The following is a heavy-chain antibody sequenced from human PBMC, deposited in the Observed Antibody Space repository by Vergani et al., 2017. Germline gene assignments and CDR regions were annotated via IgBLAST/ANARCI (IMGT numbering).Heavy chain of an antibody. CDR3: ARDLAGVTLAFDI. V-gene: IGHV4-34*01. CDR1: GGSFSGYY. J-gene: IGHJ3*02. D-gene: IGHD3-10*01. Sequence: QVQLQQWGAGLLKPSETLSLTCAVYGGSFSGYYWSWIRQHPGKGLEWIGYIYYSGSTYYNPSLKSRVTISVDTSKNQFSLKLSSVTAADTAVYYCARDLAGVTLAFDIWGQGTMVTVSS. CDR2: IYYSGST.